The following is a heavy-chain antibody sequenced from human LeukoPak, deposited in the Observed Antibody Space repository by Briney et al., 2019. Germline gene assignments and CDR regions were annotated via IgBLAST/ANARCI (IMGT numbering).Heavy chain of an antibody. Sequence: GGSLRLSCAASGFTFSSYSMNWVRQAPGKGLEWVSSISSSSSYIYYADSVKGRFTISRDNAKNSLYLQMNSLRAEDTAGYYCARDLLKTYIVVVPAAFDPWGQGTLVTVSS. CDR2: ISSSSSYI. CDR3: ARDLLKTYIVVVPAAFDP. D-gene: IGHD2-2*01. J-gene: IGHJ5*02. V-gene: IGHV3-21*01. CDR1: GFTFSSYS.